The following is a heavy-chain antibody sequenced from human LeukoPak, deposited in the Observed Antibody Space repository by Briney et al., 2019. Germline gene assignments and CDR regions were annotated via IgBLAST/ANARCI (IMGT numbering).Heavy chain of an antibody. V-gene: IGHV3-23*01. J-gene: IGHJ6*03. Sequence: GRSLRLSCAVSGFTLSSYAMSWVRQAPGKGLEWVSSISASGGSTNYAASGKGRFAISRDSSKNTVYLQMNSLRADDTAVYYCAKVMKGSERLTMVRGVIIKTAGLYYMDVWGKGTTVTVSS. CDR3: AKVMKGSERLTMVRGVIIKTAGLYYMDV. CDR1: GFTLSSYA. CDR2: ISASGGST. D-gene: IGHD3-10*01.